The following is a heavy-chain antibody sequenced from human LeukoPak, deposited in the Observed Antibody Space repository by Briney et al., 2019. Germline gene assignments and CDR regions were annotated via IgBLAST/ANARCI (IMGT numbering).Heavy chain of an antibody. V-gene: IGHV1-2*02. CDR1: GYTFTGYY. CDR2: INPNSGGT. J-gene: IGHJ5*02. Sequence: ASVKVSCKASGYTFTGYYMHWVRQAPGQGLEWMGWINPNSGGTNYARKFQGRVTMTRDTSISTAYMELSRLRSDDTAVYYCARELPGIAVAGLYNWFDPWGQGTLVTVSS. CDR3: ARELPGIAVAGLYNWFDP. D-gene: IGHD6-19*01.